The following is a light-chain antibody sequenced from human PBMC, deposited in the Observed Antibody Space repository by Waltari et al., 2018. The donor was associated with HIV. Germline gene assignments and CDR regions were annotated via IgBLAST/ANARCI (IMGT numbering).Light chain of an antibody. V-gene: IGKV1-13*02. CDR1: QGLRNA. J-gene: IGKJ2*01. CDR2: DAS. Sequence: AIQLTQSPSSLSASVGDRVTITCRASQGLRNALAWYQQKPGRPPKLLIYDASTLEGGVPSRFSGSMSGTDFNLTISNLQPEDSETYYCQQFRSYPRTFGQGATLEIK. CDR3: QQFRSYPRT.